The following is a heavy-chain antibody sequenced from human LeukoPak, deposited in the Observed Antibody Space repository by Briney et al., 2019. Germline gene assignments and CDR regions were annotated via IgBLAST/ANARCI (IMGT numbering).Heavy chain of an antibody. CDR1: GFTFSGSA. CDR2: IRSKANRYAT. J-gene: IGHJ3*02. D-gene: IGHD1-26*01. Sequence: GGSLRLSCAASGFTFSGSAMHWVRQASGKGLEWVGRIRSKANRYATAYAASVKGRFTISRDDSKNTAYLQMSSLKTEDTAVYYCSRHAYSGTYLAFDIWGQGTMVTVSS. CDR3: SRHAYSGTYLAFDI. V-gene: IGHV3-73*01.